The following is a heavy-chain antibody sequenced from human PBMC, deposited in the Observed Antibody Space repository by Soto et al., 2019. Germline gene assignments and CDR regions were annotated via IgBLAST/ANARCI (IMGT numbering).Heavy chain of an antibody. CDR1: GGTFSSYA. J-gene: IGHJ6*02. CDR3: ARGDIVVGYWVLLDGMDV. CDR2: IIPIFGTA. D-gene: IGHD2-15*01. V-gene: IGHV1-69*01. Sequence: QVQLVQSGAEVKKPGSSVKVSCKASGGTFSSYAISWVRQAPGQGLEWMGGIIPIFGTANYAQKFQGRVTITAEESTSTAYMELRSLRSEVKAVYYCARGDIVVGYWVLLDGMDVWGQGTTVTVSS.